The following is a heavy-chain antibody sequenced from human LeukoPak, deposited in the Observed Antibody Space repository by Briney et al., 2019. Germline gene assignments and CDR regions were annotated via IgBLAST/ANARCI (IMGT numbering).Heavy chain of an antibody. CDR1: GFTFSSYG. J-gene: IGHJ4*02. CDR3: ARDLGSGGSCYRN. D-gene: IGHD2-15*01. Sequence: GGSLRLSCAASGFTFSSYGMHWVRQAPGKGLEWVAFIRYDGSNKYYADSVKGRFTISRDNAKSTLYLQMNSLRAEDTAVYYCARDLGSGGSCYRNWGQGTLVTVSS. V-gene: IGHV3-30*02. CDR2: IRYDGSNK.